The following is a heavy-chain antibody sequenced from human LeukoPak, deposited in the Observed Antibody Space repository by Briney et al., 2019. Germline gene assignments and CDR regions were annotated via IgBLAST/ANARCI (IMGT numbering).Heavy chain of an antibody. Sequence: ETLSLTCTVSGGSISSSTYYWGWIRQPPGKGLEWLGGINYSGTTYYNPSLKSRVTISVDTSKNQFSLKLSSVTAADTAFYYCARTDWNDWQVFDYWGQGTLVTVSS. CDR3: ARTDWNDWQVFDY. J-gene: IGHJ4*02. V-gene: IGHV4-39*01. CDR1: GGSISSSTYY. D-gene: IGHD1-1*01. CDR2: INYSGTT.